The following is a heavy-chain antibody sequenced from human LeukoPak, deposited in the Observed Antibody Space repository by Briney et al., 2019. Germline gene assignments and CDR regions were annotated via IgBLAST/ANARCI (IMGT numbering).Heavy chain of an antibody. V-gene: IGHV1-8*03. Sequence: ASVKVSCKASGYTFTGYYMHWVRQATGQGLEWMGWMNPNSGNTGYAQKFQGRVSITRNTSISTAYMELSSLRSEDTAVYYCARNYYDSSGYYYIGYWGQGTLVTVSS. CDR3: ARNYYDSSGYYYIGY. CDR1: GYTFTGYY. CDR2: MNPNSGNT. J-gene: IGHJ4*02. D-gene: IGHD3-22*01.